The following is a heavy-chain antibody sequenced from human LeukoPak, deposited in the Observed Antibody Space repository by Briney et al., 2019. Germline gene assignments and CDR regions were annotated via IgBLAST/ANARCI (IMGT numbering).Heavy chain of an antibody. J-gene: IGHJ4*02. V-gene: IGHV1-2*02. CDR3: AREGWDQRDTAAFDY. CDR2: INPNSGDT. CDR1: GYTFTGYY. Sequence: KPGASVKVSCKASGYTFTGYYMHWVRQAPGQGLEWMGWINPNSGDTNSAQKFQGRVTMTRDTSISTVYMELSRLRPDDTAVYYCAREGWDQRDTAAFDYWGQGALVTVSS. D-gene: IGHD6-19*01.